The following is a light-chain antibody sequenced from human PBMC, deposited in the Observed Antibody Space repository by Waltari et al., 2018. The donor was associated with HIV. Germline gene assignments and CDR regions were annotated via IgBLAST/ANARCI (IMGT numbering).Light chain of an antibody. CDR2: RTD. Sequence: QSVLTQPPSASGTLGQRVTISCPGRNSNVGSNYVYWYQQVPGTAPKQLIYRTDQRRSGVPDRFSASKSGASASLSISGLRSEDEADYYCVAWDDSLSGFAFGSGTKVTVL. CDR3: VAWDDSLSGFA. CDR1: NSNVGSNY. J-gene: IGLJ1*01. V-gene: IGLV1-47*01.